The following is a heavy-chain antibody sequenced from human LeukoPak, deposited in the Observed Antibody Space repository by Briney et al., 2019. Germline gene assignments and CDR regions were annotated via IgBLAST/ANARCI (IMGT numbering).Heavy chain of an antibody. CDR3: ARGESMTTGDPTPR. CDR2: INPNSGGT. V-gene: IGHV1-2*02. CDR1: GYTFTGYY. D-gene: IGHD4-17*01. Sequence: ASVKVSCKASGYTFTGYYMHWVRQAPGQGLEWMGWINPNSGGTNYAQKFQGRVTMTRDTSNSTAYMELSRLRSDDTAVYYCARGESMTTGDPTPRWGQGTLVTVSS. J-gene: IGHJ4*02.